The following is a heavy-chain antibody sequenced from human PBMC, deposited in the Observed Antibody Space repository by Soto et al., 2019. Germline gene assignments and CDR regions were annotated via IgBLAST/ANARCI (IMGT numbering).Heavy chain of an antibody. CDR1: CYSIRTCY. D-gene: IGHD3-16*01. Sequence: SETLSLTCTVSCYSIRTCYWSWIRQPPGKGLEWIGNIYYSGNSNYNPSLRSRVTISLDTSKNQFSLRLRSVTAADTAVYYCARHKSNDYITEAFDIWGQGTMVTVSS. V-gene: IGHV4-59*08. J-gene: IGHJ3*02. CDR2: IYYSGNS. CDR3: ARHKSNDYITEAFDI.